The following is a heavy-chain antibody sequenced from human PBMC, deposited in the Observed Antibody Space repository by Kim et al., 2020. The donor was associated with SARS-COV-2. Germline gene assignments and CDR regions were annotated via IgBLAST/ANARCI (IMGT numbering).Heavy chain of an antibody. CDR2: INARRTT. CDR3: AKTIVAARFFEY. J-gene: IGHJ4*02. Sequence: GGSLRLSCAASGFTFTDYAMSWVRQAPGKGLEWVSTINARRTTYYADSVKGRFTISRDSSKNTVDLQMNSLRAEDTAVYFCAKTIVAARFFEYWGQGTL. CDR1: GFTFTDYA. D-gene: IGHD5-12*01. V-gene: IGHV3-23*01.